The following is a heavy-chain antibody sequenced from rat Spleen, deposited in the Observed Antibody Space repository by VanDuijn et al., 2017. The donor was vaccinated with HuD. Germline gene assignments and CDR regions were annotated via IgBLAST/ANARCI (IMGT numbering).Heavy chain of an antibody. Sequence: EVQLVESDGGLVQPGRSLKLSCAASGFTFSDYYMAWVRQAPTRGLEWVASISYDGSSTYYRDSVKGRFTISRDNAKSTLFLQMDSLRSEDTATYYCTRTSWDYFDYWGQGVMVTVSS. J-gene: IGHJ2*01. CDR2: ISYDGSST. CDR3: TRTSWDYFDY. V-gene: IGHV5-29*01. CDR1: GFTFSDYY.